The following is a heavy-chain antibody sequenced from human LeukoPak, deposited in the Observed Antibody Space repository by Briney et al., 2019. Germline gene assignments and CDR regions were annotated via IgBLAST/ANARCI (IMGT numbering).Heavy chain of an antibody. Sequence: PGGSLRLSCAASGFTFSSYWMSWVRQAPGKGLEWVANIKQDGSEKYYVDSVKGRFTISRDNAKNSLYLQMNSLRAEDTAVYYCARDTLRRGCSSTSCYVSYFDYWGQGTLVTVSS. CDR2: IKQDGSEK. V-gene: IGHV3-7*01. CDR3: ARDTLRRGCSSTSCYVSYFDY. J-gene: IGHJ4*02. CDR1: GFTFSSYW. D-gene: IGHD2-2*01.